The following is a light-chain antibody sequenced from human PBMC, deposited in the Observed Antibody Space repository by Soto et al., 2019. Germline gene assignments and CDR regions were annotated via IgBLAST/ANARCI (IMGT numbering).Light chain of an antibody. CDR3: QQYGSSPWT. V-gene: IGKV3-20*01. Sequence: EIVLTQSPGTLSLSPGERATLSCRASQSVSSSYLAWYQQKPGQAPRPLIYGASIWPIGVPDRFSGSGSGTDFTLTISSLEPEDVAVYYCQQYGSSPWTFGQGTKVEIK. CDR1: QSVSSSY. CDR2: GAS. J-gene: IGKJ1*01.